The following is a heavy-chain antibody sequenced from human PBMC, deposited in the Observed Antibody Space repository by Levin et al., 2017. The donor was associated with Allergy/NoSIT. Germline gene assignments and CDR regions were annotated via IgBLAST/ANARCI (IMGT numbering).Heavy chain of an antibody. J-gene: IGHJ4*02. Sequence: SVKVSCKASGGTFSSYAISWVRQAPGQGLEWMGGIIPIFGTANYAQKFQGRVTITADESTSTAYMELSSLRSEDTAVYYCARSGAAYYGSGSYYMNYWGQGTLVTVSS. CDR3: ARSGAAYYGSGSYYMNY. CDR1: GGTFSSYA. V-gene: IGHV1-69*13. CDR2: IIPIFGTA. D-gene: IGHD3-10*01.